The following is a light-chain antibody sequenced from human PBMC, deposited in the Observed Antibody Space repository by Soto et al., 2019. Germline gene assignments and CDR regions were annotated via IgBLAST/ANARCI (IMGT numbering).Light chain of an antibody. Sequence: QSVLTQPPSASGTPGQRVTMSSSGSSSNIGSNYVYWYQQLPGAAPKLLIYRNNQRPSGVPDRFSGSKSGTSASLAISGLRSEDEADYYCAAWDDSLRGPVFGGGTMLTVL. V-gene: IGLV1-47*01. CDR3: AAWDDSLRGPV. CDR1: SSNIGSNY. J-gene: IGLJ2*01. CDR2: RNN.